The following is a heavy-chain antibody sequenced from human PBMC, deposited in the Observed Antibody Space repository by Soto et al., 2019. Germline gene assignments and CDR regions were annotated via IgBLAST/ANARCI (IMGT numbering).Heavy chain of an antibody. J-gene: IGHJ6*02. CDR3: ARLYYYDSSGYHSNYYYYYGMDV. V-gene: IGHV5-51*01. CDR2: IYPGDSDT. CDR1: GYSFTSYW. D-gene: IGHD3-22*01. Sequence: GESLKISCKGSGYSFTSYWIGWVRQMPGKGLAWVGIIYPGDSDTRYSPSFQGQITISADKAISTAYLQWSSLNASDTAMYYCARLYYYDSSGYHSNYYYYYGMDVWGQGTTVTVSS.